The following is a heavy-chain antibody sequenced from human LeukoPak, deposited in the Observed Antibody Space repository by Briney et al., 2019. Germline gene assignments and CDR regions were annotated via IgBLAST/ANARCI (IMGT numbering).Heavy chain of an antibody. D-gene: IGHD1-26*01. CDR2: IYYSGST. Sequence: PSETLSLTCTVSGGSISSHYWSWIRQPPGKGLEWIGYIYYSGSTNYNPSLKSRVTISVDTSKNQFSLKLSSVTAADTAVYYCARDRTSWGAAWFDPWGQGTLVTVSS. CDR3: ARDRTSWGAAWFDP. J-gene: IGHJ5*02. V-gene: IGHV4-59*11. CDR1: GGSISSHY.